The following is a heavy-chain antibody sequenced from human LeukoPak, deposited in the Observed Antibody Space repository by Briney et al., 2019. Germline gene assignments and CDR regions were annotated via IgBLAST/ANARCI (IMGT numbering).Heavy chain of an antibody. D-gene: IGHD3-9*01. Sequence: GGSLRLACVASGFSFSSYWMSWVRQTPGKGLEWVANIKQEGSARYYVDSVTGRFTISRDNAMNSLYLQMNSLRAEDTAVYYCARAGLNGYYNLNWFDPWGQGTLVTVSS. V-gene: IGHV3-7*01. CDR2: IKQEGSAR. CDR1: GFSFSSYW. CDR3: ARAGLNGYYNLNWFDP. J-gene: IGHJ5*02.